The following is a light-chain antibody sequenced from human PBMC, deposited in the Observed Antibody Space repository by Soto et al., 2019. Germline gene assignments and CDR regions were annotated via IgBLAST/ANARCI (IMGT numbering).Light chain of an antibody. V-gene: IGKV3-20*01. Sequence: EIVMTQSPATLSVSPGERSTLSCGASQNVSTFLAWYQQKPGQAPRLLIYGASGRATGIPDRFSGSGSGTDFTLTISRLEPEDFAVYYCQQYGSSPQTFGQGTKV. CDR2: GAS. CDR3: QQYGSSPQT. CDR1: QNVSTF. J-gene: IGKJ1*01.